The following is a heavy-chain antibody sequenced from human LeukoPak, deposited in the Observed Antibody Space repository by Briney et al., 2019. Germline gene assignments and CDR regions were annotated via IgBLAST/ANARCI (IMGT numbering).Heavy chain of an antibody. CDR1: EFTFSTYS. Sequence: GGSLRLSCAASEFTFSTYSMNWVRQAPGKGLEWVASISSSSTYIYYADSVKGRFTISRDNAKSSLYLQMNSLRADDTAVYYCARTGFVGYESDFKNAFEIWGQGTMVTVSS. V-gene: IGHV3-21*03. CDR3: ARTGFVGYESDFKNAFEI. CDR2: ISSSSTYI. J-gene: IGHJ3*02. D-gene: IGHD5-12*01.